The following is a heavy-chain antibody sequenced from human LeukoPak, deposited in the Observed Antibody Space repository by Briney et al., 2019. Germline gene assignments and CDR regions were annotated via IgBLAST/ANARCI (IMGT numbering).Heavy chain of an antibody. CDR1: GFTFDDYA. J-gene: IGHJ4*02. V-gene: IGHV3-9*01. D-gene: IGHD3-3*01. CDR3: AKDRNYDFWSGYLRY. Sequence: PGRSLRLSCAASGFTFDDYAMHWVRQAPGKGLEWVSGISWNSGSIGYADSVKGRFTISRDNAKNSLYLQMNSLRAEDTALYYCAKDRNYDFWSGYLRYWGQGTLVTVSS. CDR2: ISWNSGSI.